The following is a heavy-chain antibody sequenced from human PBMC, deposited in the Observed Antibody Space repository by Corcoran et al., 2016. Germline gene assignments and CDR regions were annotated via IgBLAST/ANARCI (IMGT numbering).Heavy chain of an antibody. J-gene: IGHJ4*02. CDR3: ARNPRFLEWLLSGRGYFDY. Sequence: EVQLVESGGGLVKPGGSLRLSCAASGFTFSSYSMNWVRQAPGKGLEWVSSISSSSSYIYYADSVKGRFTISRDNAKNSLYLQMNSLRAEDTAVYYCARNPRFLEWLLSGRGYFDYWGQGTLVTVSS. CDR2: ISSSSSYI. CDR1: GFTFSSYS. D-gene: IGHD3-3*01. V-gene: IGHV3-21*01.